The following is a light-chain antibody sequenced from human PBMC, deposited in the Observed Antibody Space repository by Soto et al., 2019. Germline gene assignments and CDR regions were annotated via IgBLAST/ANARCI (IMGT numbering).Light chain of an antibody. CDR3: QQYYSTPWT. CDR1: QSVLYNSNNKIY. Sequence: DIVMTQSPASLAVSLGERATINCKSSQSVLYNSNNKIYLAWYQHKPGQPPKLLIYWASTRESGVPDRFSGSGSGTDFTLTISSLQAEDVAVYYCQQYYSTPWTFGQGTKVDIK. J-gene: IGKJ1*01. CDR2: WAS. V-gene: IGKV4-1*01.